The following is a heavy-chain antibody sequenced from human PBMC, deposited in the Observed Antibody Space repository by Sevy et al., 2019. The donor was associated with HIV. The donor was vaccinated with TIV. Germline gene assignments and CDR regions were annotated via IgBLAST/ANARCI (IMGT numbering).Heavy chain of an antibody. CDR3: ARINPSIPVPGSFRSDP. Sequence: GGSLRLSCVASGFRLSDYWMHWVRQVPGKGLIWVSRISDDERNRGYAEAVRGRFTISRDEAKNTLYLQMNSLRVEDTGIDFCARINPSIPVPGSFRSDPWGQGTRVTVSS. CDR1: GFRLSDYW. J-gene: IGHJ5*02. V-gene: IGHV3-74*01. CDR2: ISDDERNR. D-gene: IGHD2-15*01.